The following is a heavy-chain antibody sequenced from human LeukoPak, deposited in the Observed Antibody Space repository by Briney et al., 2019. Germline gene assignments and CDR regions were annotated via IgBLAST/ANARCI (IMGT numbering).Heavy chain of an antibody. J-gene: IGHJ4*02. Sequence: PGGSLRLSCAASGFTFSSYAMSLVRQAPRKGLEWVSAISGSGGSTYYADSVKGRFTISRDNSKNTLYLQMNSLRAEDTAVYYCAKARITMVRGVVDYWGQGTLVTVSS. CDR3: AKARITMVRGVVDY. V-gene: IGHV3-23*01. CDR1: GFTFSSYA. CDR2: ISGSGGST. D-gene: IGHD3-10*01.